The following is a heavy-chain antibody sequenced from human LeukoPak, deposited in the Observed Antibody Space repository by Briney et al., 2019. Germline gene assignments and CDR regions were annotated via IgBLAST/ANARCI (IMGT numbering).Heavy chain of an antibody. J-gene: IGHJ6*02. V-gene: IGHV3-23*01. CDR1: GFTFSSYA. CDR3: AKGLPIAAPDRSYYYYYGMDV. D-gene: IGHD6-6*01. CDR2: ISGSGGST. Sequence: GGSLRLSCAASGFTFSSYAMSWVHQAPGKGLEWVSAISGSGGSTYYADSVEGRFTISRDNSKNTLYLQMNSLRAEDTAVYYCAKGLPIAAPDRSYYYYYGMDVWGQGTTVTVSS.